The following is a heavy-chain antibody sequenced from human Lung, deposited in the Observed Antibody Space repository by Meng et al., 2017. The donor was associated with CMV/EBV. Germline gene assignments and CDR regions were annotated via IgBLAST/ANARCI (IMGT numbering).Heavy chain of an antibody. J-gene: IGHJ4*02. V-gene: IGHV3-9*01. Sequence: SCAASGFTFDDYAMHWVRQAPGKGLEWVSGISWNSGSIGYADSVKGRFTISRDNAKNSLYLQMNSLRAEDTALYYCAKESSGFDYWGQGTLVPVAS. D-gene: IGHD6-19*01. CDR1: GFTFDDYA. CDR2: ISWNSGSI. CDR3: AKESSGFDY.